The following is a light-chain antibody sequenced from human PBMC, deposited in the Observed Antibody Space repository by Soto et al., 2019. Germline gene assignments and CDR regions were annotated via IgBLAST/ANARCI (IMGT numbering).Light chain of an antibody. CDR3: GADHGSGSNFVYV. Sequence: QSVLTQPPSASASLGASVTLTCTLSSGYSSYKVDWYQQRPGKGPRFVMQVGTGGIVGSKGDGIPDRFSVLGSGLNRYLIIKNIQEEDESDYHCGADHGSGSNFVYVFGTGTKVTVL. J-gene: IGLJ1*01. CDR1: SGYSSYK. CDR2: VGTGGIVG. V-gene: IGLV9-49*01.